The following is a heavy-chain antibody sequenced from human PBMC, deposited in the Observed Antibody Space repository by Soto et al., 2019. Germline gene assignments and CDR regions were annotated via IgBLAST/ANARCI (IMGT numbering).Heavy chain of an antibody. D-gene: IGHD6-13*01. CDR1: GYSFTSYW. V-gene: IGHV5-10-1*01. CDR3: ACSPHVGDSSHPKSYYYGMDV. J-gene: IGHJ6*02. Sequence: PGESLKISCKGSGYSFTSYWISWVRQMPGKGLEWMGRIDPSDSYTNYSPSFQGHVTISADKSISTAYLQWSSLKASDTAMYYCACSPHVGDSSHPKSYYYGMDVWGQGTTVTVSS. CDR2: IDPSDSYT.